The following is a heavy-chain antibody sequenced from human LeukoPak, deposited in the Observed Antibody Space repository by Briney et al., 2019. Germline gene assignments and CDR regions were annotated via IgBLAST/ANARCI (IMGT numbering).Heavy chain of an antibody. CDR2: IKSKTDGGTT. D-gene: IGHD3-22*01. Sequence: GGSLRLSCAASGFAFSNAWMSWVRQAPGKGLEWVGRIKSKTDGGTTDYAAPVKGRFTISRDDSKNTLYLQMNSLKTEDTAVYYCTTDPAYYCDSSGYYFPLDYWGQGTLVTVSS. J-gene: IGHJ4*02. CDR1: GFAFSNAW. V-gene: IGHV3-15*01. CDR3: TTDPAYYCDSSGYYFPLDY.